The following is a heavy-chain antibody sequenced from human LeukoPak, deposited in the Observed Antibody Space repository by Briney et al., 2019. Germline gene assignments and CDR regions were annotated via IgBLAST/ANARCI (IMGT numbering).Heavy chain of an antibody. CDR1: GFTFSSYA. J-gene: IGHJ4*02. V-gene: IGHV3-30-3*01. CDR2: ISYDGSNK. Sequence: PGGSLRLSCAASGFTFSSYAMHWVRQAPGKGLEWVAVISYDGSNKYYADSVKGRFTISRDNSKNTLYLQMNSLRAEDTAVYYCASLSGYYGSGSYRYYFDYWGQGTLVTVSS. D-gene: IGHD3-10*01. CDR3: ASLSGYYGSGSYRYYFDY.